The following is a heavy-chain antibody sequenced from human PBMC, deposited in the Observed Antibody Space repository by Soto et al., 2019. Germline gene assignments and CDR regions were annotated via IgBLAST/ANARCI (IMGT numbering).Heavy chain of an antibody. J-gene: IGHJ4*02. V-gene: IGHV1-69*06. D-gene: IGHD4-17*01. CDR1: GGTFSSYA. CDR2: IIPIFGTA. Sequence: QVQLVQSGAEVKKPGSSVKVSCKASGGTFSSYAISWVRQAPGQGLEWMGGIIPIFGTANYAQKFQGRGTITAEKAKRTAYTALSSLTSEYTAVYYCSRAYHYGEYPYYWGQGTLVTFSS. CDR3: SRAYHYGEYPYY.